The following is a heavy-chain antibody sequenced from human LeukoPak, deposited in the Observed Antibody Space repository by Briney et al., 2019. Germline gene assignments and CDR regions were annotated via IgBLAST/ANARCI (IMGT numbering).Heavy chain of an antibody. Sequence: GASVKVSCKASGGTFSSYAISWVRQAPGQGLEWMGGIIPIFGTANYAQKFQGRVTITADESTSTAYMELSSLRSEETAVYYCARDETDSSGWYRGLDYWGQGTLVTVSS. D-gene: IGHD6-19*01. CDR2: IIPIFGTA. CDR1: GGTFSSYA. CDR3: ARDETDSSGWYRGLDY. V-gene: IGHV1-69*13. J-gene: IGHJ4*02.